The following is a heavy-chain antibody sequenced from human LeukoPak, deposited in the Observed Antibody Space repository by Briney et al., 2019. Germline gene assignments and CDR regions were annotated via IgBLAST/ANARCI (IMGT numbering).Heavy chain of an antibody. CDR2: ISAYNGNT. V-gene: IGHV1-18*01. CDR3: ARDLEWLYPGGAFDI. Sequence: ASVEVSCKASGYTFTSYGISWVRQAPGQGLEWMGRISAYNGNTNYAQKLQGRVTMTTDTSTSTAYMELRSLRSDDTAVYYCARDLEWLYPGGAFDIWGQGTMVTVSS. CDR1: GYTFTSYG. D-gene: IGHD3-3*01. J-gene: IGHJ3*02.